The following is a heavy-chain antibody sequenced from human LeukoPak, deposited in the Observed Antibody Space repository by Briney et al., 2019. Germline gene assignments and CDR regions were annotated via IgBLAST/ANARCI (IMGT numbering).Heavy chain of an antibody. CDR2: INTHSGDT. CDR1: GYTFTGYY. D-gene: IGHD3-3*01. V-gene: IGHV1-2*02. J-gene: IGHJ4*02. CDR3: ARDRFWRNYRCEADF. Sequence: ASVKVFCKASGYTFTGYYLHWVRQAPGQGLEWMGWINTHSGDTNHAQKFQGRVTMTRDTSISTAYMELSSLTSDDTAVYYCARDRFWRNYRCEADFWGQGTLVTISS.